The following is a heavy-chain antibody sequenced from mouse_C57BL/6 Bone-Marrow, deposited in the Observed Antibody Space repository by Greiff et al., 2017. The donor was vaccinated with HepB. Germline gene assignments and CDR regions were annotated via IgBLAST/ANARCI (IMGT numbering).Heavy chain of an antibody. CDR3: ASLYYYGSSFYFDY. V-gene: IGHV5-4*01. D-gene: IGHD1-1*01. Sequence: EVQLVESGGGLVKPGGSLKLSCAASGFTFSSYAMSWVRQTPEKRLEWVATISYGGSYTYYPDNVKGRFTISRDNAKNNLYLQMSHLKSEDTAMYYCASLYYYGSSFYFDYWGQGTTLTVSS. J-gene: IGHJ2*01. CDR1: GFTFSSYA. CDR2: ISYGGSYT.